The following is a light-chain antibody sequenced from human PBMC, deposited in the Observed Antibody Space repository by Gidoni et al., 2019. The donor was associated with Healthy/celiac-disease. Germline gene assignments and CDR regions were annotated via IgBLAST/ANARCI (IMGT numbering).Light chain of an antibody. J-gene: IGKJ2*01. V-gene: IGKV3-20*01. Sequence: EIVLTQSPGTLSLSLGERATLSCRASQSVRSSYLAWYQQKPGQAPRLLIYGASSRATGIPDRFIGSGSGTDFTLTISRLEPEDFAVYYCQQYGSSPLFGQGTKLEIK. CDR1: QSVRSSY. CDR3: QQYGSSPL. CDR2: GAS.